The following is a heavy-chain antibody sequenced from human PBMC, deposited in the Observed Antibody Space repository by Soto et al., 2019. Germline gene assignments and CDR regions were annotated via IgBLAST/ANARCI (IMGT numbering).Heavy chain of an antibody. CDR3: ARVVQYCSSTSCPGGFDP. CDR1: GYSFTSYW. CDR2: TDPSDSYT. J-gene: IGHJ5*02. D-gene: IGHD2-2*01. V-gene: IGHV5-10-1*01. Sequence: VESLKISCNGSGYSFTSYWISWVRQMPWKGLEWMGRTDPSDSYTNYSPSFQGHVTISADKSISTAYLQWSSLKASDTAMYYCARVVQYCSSTSCPGGFDPWGQGTLVTVSS.